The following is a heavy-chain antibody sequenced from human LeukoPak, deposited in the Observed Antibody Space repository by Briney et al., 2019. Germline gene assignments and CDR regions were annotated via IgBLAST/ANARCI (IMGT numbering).Heavy chain of an antibody. J-gene: IGHJ5*02. CDR2: ISSSSSYI. CDR1: GFTFSSYS. V-gene: IGHV3-21*01. CDR3: ARDRAYSSSPTGWFDP. Sequence: GGSLRLSCAASGFTFSSYSMNWVRQAPGKGLEWVSSISSSSSYIYYADSVKGRFTISRDNAKNSLYLQMNSLRAEDTAVYYCARDRAYSSSPTGWFDPWGQGTLVAVSS. D-gene: IGHD6-13*01.